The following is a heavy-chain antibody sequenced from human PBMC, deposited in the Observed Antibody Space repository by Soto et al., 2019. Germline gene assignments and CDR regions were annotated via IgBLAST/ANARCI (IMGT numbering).Heavy chain of an antibody. V-gene: IGHV3-49*03. D-gene: IGHD4-17*01. J-gene: IGHJ6*03. CDR3: TIYGDYDWRYYYYMDV. CDR2: IRSKAYGGTT. Sequence: GGSLRLSCTASGFTFGDYAMSWFRQAPGKGLEWVGFIRSKAYGGTTEYAASVKGRFTISRDDSKSIAYLQMNSLKTEDTAVYYCTIYGDYDWRYYYYMDVWGKGTTVTVSS. CDR1: GFTFGDYA.